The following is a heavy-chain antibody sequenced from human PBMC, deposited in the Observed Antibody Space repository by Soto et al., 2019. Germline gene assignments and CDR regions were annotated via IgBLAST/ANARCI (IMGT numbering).Heavy chain of an antibody. CDR2: IIPIFGTA. CDR3: APLVVTAMSTALDWFDP. D-gene: IGHD2-21*02. Sequence: SVKVSCKASGGTFSSYAISWVRQAPGQGLEWMGGIIPIFGTANYAQKFQGRVTITADESTSTAYMELSSLRSEDTAVYYCAPLVVTAMSTALDWFDPWGQGTMVTVYS. V-gene: IGHV1-69*13. J-gene: IGHJ5*02. CDR1: GGTFSSYA.